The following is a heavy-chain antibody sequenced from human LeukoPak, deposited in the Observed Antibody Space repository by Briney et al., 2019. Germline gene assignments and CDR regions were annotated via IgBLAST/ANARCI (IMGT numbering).Heavy chain of an antibody. J-gene: IGHJ4*02. CDR2: IGSDDSNK. CDR1: GFTFSTYG. D-gene: IGHD1-26*01. Sequence: GGSLRLSCVASGFTFSTYGMHWVRQAPGKGLEWVAKIGSDDSNKHYADSVKGRFTISRDNSKNTLYLQINSPRVEDTAVYYCASLAGGYFFDHWGQGTLVTVSS. CDR3: ASLAGGYFFDH. V-gene: IGHV3-33*01.